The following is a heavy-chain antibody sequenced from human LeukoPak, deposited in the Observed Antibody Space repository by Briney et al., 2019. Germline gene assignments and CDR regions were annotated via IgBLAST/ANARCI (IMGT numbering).Heavy chain of an antibody. CDR1: GFAFSDYY. J-gene: IGHJ4*02. D-gene: IGHD1-26*01. CDR2: ISSSSSTI. Sequence: PGGSLRLSCAASGFAFSDYYMNWIRQAPGKGLEWVSYISSSSSTIYYADSVKGRFTISKDNAKNSLYLQMNSLRTEDTAVYYCAREIRGYSYFDYWGQGTLVTVSS. V-gene: IGHV3-11*01. CDR3: AREIRGYSYFDY.